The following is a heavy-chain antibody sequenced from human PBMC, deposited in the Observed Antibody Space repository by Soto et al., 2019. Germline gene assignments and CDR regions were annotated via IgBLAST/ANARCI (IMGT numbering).Heavy chain of an antibody. CDR1: GFTFSSYS. CDR3: ARDGLYYYGSGRSTYYFDS. J-gene: IGHJ4*02. D-gene: IGHD3-10*01. Sequence: EVQLVESGGGLVKPGGSLRLSCAASGFTFSSYSMNWVRQAPGKGLEWVSSISSSSSYIYYADSVKGRFTISRDNAKNSLYLQINSLRDEDTAVYYCARDGLYYYGSGRSTYYFDSWGQGSLVTVS. CDR2: ISSSSSYI. V-gene: IGHV3-21*01.